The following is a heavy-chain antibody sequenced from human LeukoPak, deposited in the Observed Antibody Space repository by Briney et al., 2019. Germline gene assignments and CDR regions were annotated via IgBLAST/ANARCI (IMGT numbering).Heavy chain of an antibody. CDR2: ISSNGGST. V-gene: IGHV3-64D*06. CDR3: AKEDILTGYYNHPIDY. D-gene: IGHD3-9*01. J-gene: IGHJ4*02. CDR1: GFTFSSYA. Sequence: GGSLRLSCSASGFTFSSYAMHWVRQAPGKGLEYVSAISSNGGSTYYADSVKGRFTISRDNSKNTLYLQMSSLRAEDTAVYYCAKEDILTGYYNHPIDYWGQGTLVTVSS.